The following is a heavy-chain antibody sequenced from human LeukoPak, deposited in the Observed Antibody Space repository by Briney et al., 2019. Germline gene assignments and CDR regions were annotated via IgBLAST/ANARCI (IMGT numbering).Heavy chain of an antibody. CDR1: GYSISSGYY. D-gene: IGHD5-18*01. Sequence: SETLSLTCTVSGYSISSGYYWGWIRQPPGKGLEWIGSIYHSGSTYYNPSLKSRVTISVDTSKNQFSLKLSSVTAADTAVYYCARDTGYSSHYFDYWGQGTLVTVSS. V-gene: IGHV4-38-2*02. J-gene: IGHJ4*02. CDR2: IYHSGST. CDR3: ARDTGYSSHYFDY.